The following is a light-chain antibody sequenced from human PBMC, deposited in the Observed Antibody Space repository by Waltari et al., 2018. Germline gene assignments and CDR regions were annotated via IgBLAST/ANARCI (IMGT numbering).Light chain of an antibody. J-gene: IGLJ1*01. CDR2: GKN. CDR1: SLRYYY. Sequence: SSELTQDPAVSVALGQTVRITCQGDSLRYYYANWYRQKPGQAPLLGMYGKNNRPSGIPGLFAGSYAGDTASVTITGAQAEDAADYYCNSRDSNGNPFVFGPATKVTVL. V-gene: IGLV3-19*01. CDR3: NSRDSNGNPFV.